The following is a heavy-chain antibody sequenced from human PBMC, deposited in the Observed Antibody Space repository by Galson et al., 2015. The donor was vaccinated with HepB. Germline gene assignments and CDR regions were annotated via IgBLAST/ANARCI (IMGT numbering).Heavy chain of an antibody. CDR2: IYTSGNT. V-gene: IGHV4-4*07. J-gene: IGHJ5*02. Sequence: ETLSLTCSVSGGSISSYYWSWIRQPAGKGLEWIGRIYTSGNTNYNPSLKSRVTMSVDTSRNQFSLKLSSVTAADTAVYYCARDLGYGESYNWFDPWGQGTLVTVSS. CDR1: GGSISSYY. D-gene: IGHD4-17*01. CDR3: ARDLGYGESYNWFDP.